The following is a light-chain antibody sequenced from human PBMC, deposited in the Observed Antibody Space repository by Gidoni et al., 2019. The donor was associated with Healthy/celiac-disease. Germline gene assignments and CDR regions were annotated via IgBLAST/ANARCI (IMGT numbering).Light chain of an antibody. CDR2: DAS. CDR1: LDISNY. V-gene: IGKV1-33*01. CDR3: QQYDNLPSIFT. Sequence: DSQMTQSPLSLSASVGDRVTITCQASLDISNYLNWYHQKPGKAPKLLIYDASNLETGVPSRFSGSGSGTDFTFTISSLQPEDIATYYCQQYDNLPSIFTFGPXTKVDIK. J-gene: IGKJ3*01.